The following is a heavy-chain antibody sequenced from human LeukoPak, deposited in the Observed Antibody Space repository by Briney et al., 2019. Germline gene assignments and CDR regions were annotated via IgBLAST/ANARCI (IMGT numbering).Heavy chain of an antibody. CDR1: GGSISSSSYY. D-gene: IGHD3-9*01. Sequence: PSETLSLTCTVSGGSISSSSYYWGWIRQPPGKGLEWIGSIYYSGSTYYNPSLKSRVTISVDTSKNQFSLKLSSVTAADTAVYYCARDLRYDILTGYSVGWFDPWGQGTLVTVSS. CDR3: ARDLRYDILTGYSVGWFDP. CDR2: IYYSGST. V-gene: IGHV4-39*07. J-gene: IGHJ5*02.